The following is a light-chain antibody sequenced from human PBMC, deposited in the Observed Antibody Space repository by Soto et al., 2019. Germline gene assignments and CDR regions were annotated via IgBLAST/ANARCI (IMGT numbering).Light chain of an antibody. Sequence: QLVLTQPSSLSASPGASASLTCTLRRDINVDTYRISWYQQKPGSPPQYLLRYTSDSDNQKGSGVPIRFSGSKDASANAGILVISGLQSEDEADYYCMIWHSSAWVFGGGTKLTV. V-gene: IGLV5-45*03. CDR3: MIWHSSAWV. CDR2: YTSDSDN. J-gene: IGLJ3*02. CDR1: RDINVDTYR.